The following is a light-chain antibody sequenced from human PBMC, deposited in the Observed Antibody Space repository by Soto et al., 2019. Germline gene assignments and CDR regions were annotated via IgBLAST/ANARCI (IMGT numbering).Light chain of an antibody. J-gene: IGKJ1*01. CDR2: WAS. V-gene: IGKV4-1*01. CDR1: QSVLYSSNNKNY. CDR3: HQYYSTPPA. Sequence: DIVMTQSPDSLAVSLGERATINCKSSQSVLYSSNNKNYLAWYQQRPGQPPKLLIHWASTRESGVPDRFSGSESETDFTLTVSSLQAEDVAVYYCHQYYSTPPAFGQGTKVEIK.